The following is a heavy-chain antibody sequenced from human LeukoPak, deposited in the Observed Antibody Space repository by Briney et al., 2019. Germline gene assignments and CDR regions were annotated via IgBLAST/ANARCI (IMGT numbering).Heavy chain of an antibody. CDR3: ARAHYYDSSGYTNWFDP. V-gene: IGHV4-31*03. J-gene: IGHJ5*02. CDR1: GGSISSGGYY. CDR2: IYYSGST. D-gene: IGHD3-22*01. Sequence: SQTLSLTCTVSGGSISSGGYYWSWIRQHPGKGLEWIGYIYYSGSTYYNPPLKSRVTISVDTSKNQFSLKLSSVTAADTAVYYCARAHYYDSSGYTNWFDPWGQGTLVTVSS.